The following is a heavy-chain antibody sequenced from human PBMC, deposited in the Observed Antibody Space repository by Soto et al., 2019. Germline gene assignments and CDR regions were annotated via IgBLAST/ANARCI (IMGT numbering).Heavy chain of an antibody. CDR1: GGTFSRYA. V-gene: IGHV1-69*01. CDR2: IVPMFGTA. J-gene: IGHJ4*02. Sequence: QVQLVQSGAEVKKPGSSVKVSCKASGGTFSRYALSWVRQAPGQGPEWMGGIVPMFGTANYAQKFQGRVTITADESTSTAYMQLSSLRSEDTAVYYCAIGVYYDSRGYYFFFWGQGTLVTVSS. D-gene: IGHD3-22*01. CDR3: AIGVYYDSRGYYFFF.